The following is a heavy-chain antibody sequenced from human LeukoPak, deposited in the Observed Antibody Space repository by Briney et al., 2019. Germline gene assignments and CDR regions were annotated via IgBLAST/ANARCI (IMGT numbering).Heavy chain of an antibody. Sequence: GGSLRLSCVASGFTYSDHTMNWARQAPGKGLEWVSSISTRSSTIYYAESVRGRFTISRDNAKNSLYLQMNSLRAEDTAVYYCAELGITMIGGVWGKGTTVTISS. V-gene: IGHV3-21*01. CDR2: ISTRSSTI. CDR1: GFTYSDHT. J-gene: IGHJ6*04. D-gene: IGHD3-10*02. CDR3: AELGITMIGGV.